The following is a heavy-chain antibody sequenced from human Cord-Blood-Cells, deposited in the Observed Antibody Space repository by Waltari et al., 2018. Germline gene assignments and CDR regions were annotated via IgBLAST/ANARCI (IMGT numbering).Heavy chain of an antibody. CDR2: ISSSSSYI. J-gene: IGHJ5*02. V-gene: IGHV3-21*01. D-gene: IGHD2-2*02. Sequence: EVQLVESGGGLVKPGGSLRLSCAASGFTFSSYSMNWVRQAPGKGLEGVSSISSSSSYIYYADSVKGRFTISRDNAKNSLYLQMNSLRADDTAVYYCARDYDIVVVPAAIGLFDPWGQGTLVTVSS. CDR1: GFTFSSYS. CDR3: ARDYDIVVVPAAIGLFDP.